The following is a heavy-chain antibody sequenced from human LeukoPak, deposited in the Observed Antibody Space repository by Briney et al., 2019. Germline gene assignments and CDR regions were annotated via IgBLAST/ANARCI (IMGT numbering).Heavy chain of an antibody. D-gene: IGHD2-15*01. J-gene: IGHJ4*02. CDR1: GDSVSSNSAA. CDR2: TYYKSKWYS. CDR3: ARDWRSGGTCYHFFDS. Sequence: SQTLSLTCAISGDSVSSNSAAWNWIRQSPSRGLEWLGRTYYKSKWYSDFAISVKSRITINPDTSKNQFSLQLNSVTPEDTAVYYCARDWRSGGTCYHFFDSWGQGTLVTVSS. V-gene: IGHV6-1*01.